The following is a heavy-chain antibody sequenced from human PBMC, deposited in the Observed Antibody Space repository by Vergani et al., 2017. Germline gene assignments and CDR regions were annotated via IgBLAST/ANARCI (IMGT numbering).Heavy chain of an antibody. CDR2: ISGSGGST. Sequence: EVQLLESGGGLVQPGGSLRLSCAASGFTFSSYAMSWVRQAPGKGLEWVSAISGSGGSTYYADSVKGRFTISRDNSKNTLYLQMNSLRAEDTAVYYCAKDFSRERSNRTPGGGFDYWGQGTLVTVSS. J-gene: IGHJ4*02. D-gene: IGHD1-14*01. CDR1: GFTFSSYA. CDR3: AKDFSRERSNRTPGGGFDY. V-gene: IGHV3-23*01.